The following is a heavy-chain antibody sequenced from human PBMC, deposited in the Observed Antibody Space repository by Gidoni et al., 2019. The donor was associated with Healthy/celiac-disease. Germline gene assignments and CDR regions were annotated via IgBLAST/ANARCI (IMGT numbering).Heavy chain of an antibody. J-gene: IGHJ6*03. CDR2: IIPIVGTA. CDR3: ARSPIVVVPAAVDESYYYYMDV. Sequence: QVQLVQSGAEVKKPGSSVKVSCKASGVPFRHYAISWVRQAPGQGLEWMGGIIPIVGTANYAQKFQGRVTITADESTSTAYMELSSLRSEDTAVYDCARSPIVVVPAAVDESYYYYMDVWGKGTTVTVSS. D-gene: IGHD2-2*01. CDR1: GVPFRHYA. V-gene: IGHV1-69*01.